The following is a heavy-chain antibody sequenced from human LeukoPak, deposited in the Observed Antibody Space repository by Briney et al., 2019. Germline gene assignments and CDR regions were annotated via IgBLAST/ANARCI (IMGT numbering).Heavy chain of an antibody. CDR1: GFTLRIYG. V-gene: IGHV3-48*03. CDR3: ARASRDGYAY. Sequence: GGSLRLFCAASGFTLRIYGMNCLRQAPGAGGRGVAYIGASDVSDVYYADSVAGRFTITRDDAKNSLYLQMNSLTAEDTGVYYCARASRDGYAYWGRGTPVSVSS. D-gene: IGHD5-24*01. J-gene: IGHJ4*02. CDR2: IGASDVSDV.